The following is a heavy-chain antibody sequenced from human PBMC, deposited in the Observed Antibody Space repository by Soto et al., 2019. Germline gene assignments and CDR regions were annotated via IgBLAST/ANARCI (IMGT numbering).Heavy chain of an antibody. J-gene: IGHJ5*02. CDR1: GGTFNSFS. CDR2: IIPMSGRP. Sequence: QVQLVQSGAEVKTPGSSVKVSCRASGGTFNSFSIDWVRQAPGQGLEWMGGIIPMSGRPNYAQRFQGRVTFSADKSTNTIYMEVNSLTYEDTAVYYCTRRGRQSANWFDPWGQGTLVTASS. V-gene: IGHV1-69*06. CDR3: TRRGRQSANWFDP.